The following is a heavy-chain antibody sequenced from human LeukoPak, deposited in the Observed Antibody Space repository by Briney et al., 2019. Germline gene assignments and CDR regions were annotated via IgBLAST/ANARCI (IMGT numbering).Heavy chain of an antibody. CDR1: GYSISSGFY. D-gene: IGHD3-9*01. Sequence: SETLSLTCSVSGYSISSGFYWGWIRQSPGKGLEWIGSLYHSGNSYYNPSLKSRVTMSIDTSKNQFSLEVKSVTAADTAMYYCAREAYDVLTSDWFDPWGQGTLVTVSS. CDR3: AREAYDVLTSDWFDP. J-gene: IGHJ5*02. CDR2: LYHSGNS. V-gene: IGHV4-38-2*02.